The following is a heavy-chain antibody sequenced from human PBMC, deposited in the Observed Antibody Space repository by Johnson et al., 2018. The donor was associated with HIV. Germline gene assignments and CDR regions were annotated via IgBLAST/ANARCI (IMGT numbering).Heavy chain of an antibody. D-gene: IGHD3-16*01. Sequence: QVQLVESGGGVVQPGRSLRLSCAASGFTFSSYGMHWVRQAPGKGLEWVAVISYDGSNKYYADSVKGRFTISRDISKNTLYLQMNSLRPEDTALYYCARDFGVAFDIWGQGTMVTVSS. CDR3: ARDFGVAFDI. J-gene: IGHJ3*02. CDR1: GFTFSSYG. V-gene: IGHV3-30*03. CDR2: ISYDGSNK.